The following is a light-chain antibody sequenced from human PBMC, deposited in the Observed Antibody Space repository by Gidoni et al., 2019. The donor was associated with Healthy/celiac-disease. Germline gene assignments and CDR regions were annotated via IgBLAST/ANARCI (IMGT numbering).Light chain of an antibody. CDR1: QSVSSSY. J-gene: IGKJ2*01. CDR2: GAS. Sequence: EIVLTQSPGTLSLSPGERATLSCRASQSVSSSYLAWYQQKPCQAPRLLIYGASSRATGIPDRFIGSGSGTDFTLTISRLEPEDFAVYYCQQYGSSPPDTFGQGTKLEIK. CDR3: QQYGSSPPDT. V-gene: IGKV3-20*01.